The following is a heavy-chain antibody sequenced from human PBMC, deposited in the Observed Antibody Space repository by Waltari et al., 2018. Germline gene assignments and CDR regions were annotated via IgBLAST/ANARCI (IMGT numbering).Heavy chain of an antibody. D-gene: IGHD2-15*01. J-gene: IGHJ4*02. Sequence: HLQESGPGLVKPSGTLSLICAVSGDSMSPSHWWSGVRQPPGKGLEWIGQVHGSGKTNYNPSFASRVTVSLDTSTDHIALKVTSATAADTALYYCARDRGRGLYLDTWGRGILVTVSP. CDR3: ARDRGRGLYLDT. CDR1: GDSMSPSHW. CDR2: VHGSGKT. V-gene: IGHV4-4*02.